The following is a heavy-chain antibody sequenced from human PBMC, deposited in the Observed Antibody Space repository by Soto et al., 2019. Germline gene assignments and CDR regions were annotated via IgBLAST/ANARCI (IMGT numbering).Heavy chain of an antibody. Sequence: SETLSLTCTVSGGSISSYYWSWIQQPPGKGLEWIGYIYYSGSTNYNPSPKSRVTISVDTSKNQFSLKLSSVTAADTAVYYCARHGLGSSWDYYYYYMDVWGKGTTVTVSS. CDR2: IYYSGST. CDR1: GGSISSYY. V-gene: IGHV4-59*08. J-gene: IGHJ6*03. D-gene: IGHD6-13*01. CDR3: ARHGLGSSWDYYYYYMDV.